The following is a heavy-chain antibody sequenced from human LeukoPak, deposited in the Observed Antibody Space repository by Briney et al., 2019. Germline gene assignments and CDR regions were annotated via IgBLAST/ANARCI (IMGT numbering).Heavy chain of an antibody. D-gene: IGHD2-2*01. Sequence: SETLSLTCAVYGGSFSGYYWGWIRQPPGKGLEWIGEINHSGSTNYNPSLKSRVTISVDTSKNQFSLKLSSVTAADTAVYYCARDRDIVVVPTAWGDYYGMDVWGQGTTVTVSS. CDR2: INHSGST. V-gene: IGHV4-34*01. J-gene: IGHJ6*02. CDR3: ARDRDIVVVPTAWGDYYGMDV. CDR1: GGSFSGYY.